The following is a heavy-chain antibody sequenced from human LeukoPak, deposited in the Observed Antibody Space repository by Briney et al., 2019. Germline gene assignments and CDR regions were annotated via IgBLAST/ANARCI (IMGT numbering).Heavy chain of an antibody. CDR1: GFTFTNHD. CDR3: TRVGSTIWYA. V-gene: IGHV3-13*01. CDR2: IGTAGRT. Sequence: GGSLRLSCAASGFTFTNHDMHWVRQATGKGLEWVSAIGTAGRTYYADSVRGRFIISRENAKNSFYLQMNSLRAEDTATYFCTRVGSTIWYAWGQGTLVTVSS. D-gene: IGHD6-13*01. J-gene: IGHJ5*02.